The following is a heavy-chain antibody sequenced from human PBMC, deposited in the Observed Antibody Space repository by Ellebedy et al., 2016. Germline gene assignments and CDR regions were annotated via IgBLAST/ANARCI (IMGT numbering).Heavy chain of an antibody. CDR2: IDPSDSYT. J-gene: IGHJ5*02. D-gene: IGHD2-15*01. V-gene: IGHV5-10-1*01. CDR3: ARQESGYCSGGSCSQVDP. CDR1: GYSFTSYW. Sequence: GGSLRLXXKGSGYSFTSYWISWVRQMPGKGLEWMGRIDPSDSYTNYSPSFQGHVTISADKSISTAYLQWSSLKASDTAMYYCARQESGYCSGGSCSQVDPWGQGTLVTVSS.